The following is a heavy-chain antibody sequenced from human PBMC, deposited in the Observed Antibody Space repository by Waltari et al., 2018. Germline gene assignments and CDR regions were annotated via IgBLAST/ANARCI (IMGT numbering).Heavy chain of an antibody. CDR1: GYTFTSYY. CDR2: INPSGGST. CDR3: ASDTAMVTSYYYYGMDV. V-gene: IGHV1-46*01. Sequence: QVQLVQSGAEVKKPGASVKVSCKASGYTFTSYYMHWVRQAPGQGLEWMGIINPSGGSTSYAQKFQGRVTMTRDTSTSTVYMELSSLRSEDTAVYYCASDTAMVTSYYYYGMDVWGQGTTVTVSS. D-gene: IGHD5-18*01. J-gene: IGHJ6*02.